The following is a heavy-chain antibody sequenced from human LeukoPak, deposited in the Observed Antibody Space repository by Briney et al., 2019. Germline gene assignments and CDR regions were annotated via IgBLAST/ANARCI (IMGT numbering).Heavy chain of an antibody. CDR1: GFTFSSYG. CDR2: ISYDGSNK. J-gene: IGHJ6*04. Sequence: GRSLRLSCAASGFTFSSYGMHWVRQAPGKGLEWVAVISYDGSNKYYADSVKGRFTISRDNSKNTLYLQMNSLRAEDTAVYYCASDYGGIDYYYYGMDVWGKGTTVTVSS. V-gene: IGHV3-30*03. D-gene: IGHD4-23*01. CDR3: ASDYGGIDYYYYGMDV.